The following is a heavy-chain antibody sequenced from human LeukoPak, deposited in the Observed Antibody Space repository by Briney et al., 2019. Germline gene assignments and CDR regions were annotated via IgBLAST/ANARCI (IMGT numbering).Heavy chain of an antibody. CDR2: IRSKANSYAT. D-gene: IGHD4-17*01. CDR3: TTTTVTTASG. CDR1: GFTFSGSA. Sequence: GGSLRLSCAASGFTFSGSAMHWVRQASGKGLEWVGRIRSKANSYATAYAASVKGRFTISRDDSKNTAYLQMNSLKTEDTAVYYCTTTTVTTASGWGQGTLVTVSS. J-gene: IGHJ4*02. V-gene: IGHV3-73*01.